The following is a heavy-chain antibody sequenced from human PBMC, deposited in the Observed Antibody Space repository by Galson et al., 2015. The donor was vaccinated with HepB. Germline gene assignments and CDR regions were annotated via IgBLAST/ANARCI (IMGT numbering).Heavy chain of an antibody. J-gene: IGHJ4*02. CDR2: VHNDGST. D-gene: IGHD1/OR15-1a*01. CDR3: AGNKYFDL. CDR1: GDSISSYY. V-gene: IGHV4-4*07. Sequence: LSLTCTVSGDSISSYYWSWIRQPAGKGLEWIGRVHNDGSTNYNPSLKSRIAMSVDTSKKQVSLQLRSVTAADTAVYYCAGNKYFDLWGQGTLVTVSS.